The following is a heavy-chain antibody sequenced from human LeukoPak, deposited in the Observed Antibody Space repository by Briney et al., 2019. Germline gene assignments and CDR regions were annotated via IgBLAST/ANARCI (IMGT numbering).Heavy chain of an antibody. CDR2: IYHTGST. V-gene: IGHV4-59*11. J-gene: IGHJ4*02. D-gene: IGHD3-3*01. CDR3: ARIYDFWNVYYDY. CDR1: GGSISSHY. Sequence: PSETLSLTCTVSGGSISSHYWSWIRQPPGKGLEWIGYIYHTGSTKYNPSLKSRVTISIDTSKDEFSLKVTSVTAADTAVYYCARIYDFWNVYYDYWGQGTLVTVSS.